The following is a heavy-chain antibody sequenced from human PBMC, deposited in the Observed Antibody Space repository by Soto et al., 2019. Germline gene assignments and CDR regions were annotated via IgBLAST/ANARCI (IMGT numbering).Heavy chain of an antibody. Sequence: SETLSLTCTVSGGSISSGGYYWSWIRQHPGKGLERIGYIYYSGSTYYNPSLKRRVTISVDTSKNQFSLKLSSVTAAARAEYKCASPDYYDISDLIRMDVWGQGTRVTVSS. CDR1: GGSISSGGYY. D-gene: IGHD3-22*01. V-gene: IGHV4-31*03. CDR3: ASPDYYDISDLIRMDV. CDR2: IYYSGST. J-gene: IGHJ6*02.